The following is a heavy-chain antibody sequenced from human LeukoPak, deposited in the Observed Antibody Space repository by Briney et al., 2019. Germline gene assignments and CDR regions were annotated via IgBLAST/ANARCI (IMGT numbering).Heavy chain of an antibody. CDR3: AKGYDFWGRGDY. CDR1: GFTFSSYG. CDR2: IRYDGSNK. J-gene: IGHJ4*02. V-gene: IGHV3-30*02. Sequence: GSLRLSCAASGFTFSSYGMHWVRRAPGKGLEWVAFIRYDGSNKYYADSVKGRFTISRDNSKNTLYLQMNSLRAEDTAVYYCAKGYDFWGRGDYWGQGTLVTVSS. D-gene: IGHD3-3*01.